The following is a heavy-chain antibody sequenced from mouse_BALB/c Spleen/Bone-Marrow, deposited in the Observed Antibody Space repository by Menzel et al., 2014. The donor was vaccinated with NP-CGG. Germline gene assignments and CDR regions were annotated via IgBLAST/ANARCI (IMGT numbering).Heavy chain of an antibody. CDR1: GYTFTSYW. CDR3: ARDYGYYFDY. CDR2: IDPSDSET. Sequence: VQLQQSGAELVKPGAPVKLSRKTSGYTFTSYWMSWVKQRPGRGLEWIGRIDPSDSETHYNQKFKDKATLTVDKSSSTAYIQLSSLTSEDSAVYYCARDYGYYFDYWGQGTTLTVSS. V-gene: IGHV1-69*02. D-gene: IGHD1-2*01. J-gene: IGHJ2*01.